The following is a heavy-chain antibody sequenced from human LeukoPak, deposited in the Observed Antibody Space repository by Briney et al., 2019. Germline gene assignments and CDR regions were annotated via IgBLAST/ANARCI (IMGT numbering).Heavy chain of an antibody. CDR1: GGSFSGFY. CDR2: IYTTGST. J-gene: IGHJ6*02. D-gene: IGHD5-12*01. V-gene: IGHV4-59*10. CDR3: ARGGSGYDSFYYYGMDV. Sequence: PSETLSLTCAVYGGSFSGFYWSWVRQPPGKGLEWIGRIYTTGSTNYNPSLKSRVTISVDTSKNQFSLKLSSVTAADTAVYYCARGGSGYDSFYYYGMDVWGQGTTVTVSS.